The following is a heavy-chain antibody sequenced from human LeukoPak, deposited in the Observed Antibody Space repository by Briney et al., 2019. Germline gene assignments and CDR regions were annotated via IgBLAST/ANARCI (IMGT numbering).Heavy chain of an antibody. CDR3: ARPDCSSTSCYEFDS. J-gene: IGHJ4*02. V-gene: IGHV3-11*04. Sequence: GGSLRLSCAASGFTFSDYYMSWVCQAPGKGLEWVSHISSSGRTIYYADSVKGRFTISRDNAKNSLYLQMNSLRAEDTAVYYCARPDCSSTSCYEFDSWGQGTLVTVSS. CDR1: GFTFSDYY. CDR2: ISSSGRTI. D-gene: IGHD2-2*01.